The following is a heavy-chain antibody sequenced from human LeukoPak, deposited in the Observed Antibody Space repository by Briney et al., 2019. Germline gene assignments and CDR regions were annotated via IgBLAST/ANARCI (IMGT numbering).Heavy chain of an antibody. CDR2: IIPIFGTA. Sequence: GASVKVSCKASGGTFSSYAISWVRQAPGQGLEWMGGIIPIFGTANYAQKFQGRVTITADESTSTAYMELSSLRSEDTAVYYCARGSKMATYSGNNSPGSPFDYWGQGTLVTVSS. V-gene: IGHV1-69*13. J-gene: IGHJ4*02. CDR3: ARGSKMATYSGNNSPGSPFDY. CDR1: GGTFSSYA. D-gene: IGHD5-24*01.